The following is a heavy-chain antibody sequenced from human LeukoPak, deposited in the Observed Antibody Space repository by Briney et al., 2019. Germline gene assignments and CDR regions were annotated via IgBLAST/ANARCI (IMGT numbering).Heavy chain of an antibody. Sequence: SETLSLTCTVSGGSISSYYWGWIRQPPGKGLEWIGYIYYSGSTNYNPSLKSRVTISVDTSKNQFSLRLSSVTAADTAVYYCARGKEIWFDPWGQGTLVTVSS. V-gene: IGHV4-59*01. D-gene: IGHD5-24*01. J-gene: IGHJ5*02. CDR2: IYYSGST. CDR1: GGSISSYY. CDR3: ARGKEIWFDP.